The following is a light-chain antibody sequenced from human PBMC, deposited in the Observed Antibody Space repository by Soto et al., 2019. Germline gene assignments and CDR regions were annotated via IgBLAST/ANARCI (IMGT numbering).Light chain of an antibody. J-gene: IGKJ1*01. Sequence: DIQMTPSRSALSASVGDRVTSTCRASQSVSNWLAWYRQKPGEAPKLRIYEESTLERGVPSRFTGRGSGTEFTLTVSSLQPDDFATFYCQQYDTYSRTFGQGTKVEVK. CDR1: QSVSNW. CDR3: QQYDTYSRT. CDR2: EES. V-gene: IGKV1-5*03.